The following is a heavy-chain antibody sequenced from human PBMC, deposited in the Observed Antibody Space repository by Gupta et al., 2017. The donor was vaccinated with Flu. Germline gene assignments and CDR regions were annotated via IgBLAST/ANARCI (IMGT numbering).Heavy chain of an antibody. J-gene: IGHJ6*02. CDR1: GFTFSNAW. CDR2: IKSKTDGGTT. V-gene: IGHV3-15*01. Sequence: EVQLVESGGGLVKPGGSLRLSCAASGFTFSNAWLSWVRQAPGKGLEWVGRIKSKTDGGTTDYAAPVKGRFTISRDDSKNTLYLQMNSLKTEDTAVYYCTTPLGYQLLYFFGIAAAGPRDLSGNYGMDAWGQGTTVTVSS. CDR3: TTPLGYQLLYFFGIAAAGPRDLSGNYGMDA. D-gene: IGHD6-13*01.